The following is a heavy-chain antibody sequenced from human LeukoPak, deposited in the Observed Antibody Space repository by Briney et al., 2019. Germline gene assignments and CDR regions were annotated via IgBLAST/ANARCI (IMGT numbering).Heavy chain of an antibody. J-gene: IGHJ4*02. CDR3: ARDRGDSSSSELYFDY. CDR1: GFTFSSYS. V-gene: IGHV3-21*01. CDR2: ISSSSSYI. Sequence: GGSLRLSCAASGFTFSSYSMNWVRQAPGEGRGWVSSISSSSSYIYYADSVKGRFTISRDNAKNSLYLQRNSLRAEDTAVYYCARDRGDSSSSELYFDYWGQGTLVTVSS. D-gene: IGHD6-6*01.